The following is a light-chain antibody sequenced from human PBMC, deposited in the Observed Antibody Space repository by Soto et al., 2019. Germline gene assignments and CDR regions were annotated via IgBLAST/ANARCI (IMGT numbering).Light chain of an antibody. Sequence: QSVLTQPPSVSGAPGQRVTISCTGSSSNIGAGYDVHWYQQLPGTAPKLLIYGNSNRPSGVPDRFSGSKSGTSAALAITGLQAEDEADYYCQSDDSSLSGSYGFGTGTKLTVL. CDR2: GNS. V-gene: IGLV1-40*01. CDR3: QSDDSSLSGSYG. CDR1: SSNIGAGYD. J-gene: IGLJ1*01.